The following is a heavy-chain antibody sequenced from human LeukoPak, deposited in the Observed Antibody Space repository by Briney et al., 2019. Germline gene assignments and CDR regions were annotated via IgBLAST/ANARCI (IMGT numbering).Heavy chain of an antibody. CDR3: VRNYGDYYYYYYYGMDV. V-gene: IGHV1-8*01. CDR1: WYTFTNYD. J-gene: IGHJ6*02. CDR2: MNPNSGTT. Sequence: ASVKGSCKAFWYTFTNYDINWGRQGTGQGVEWMGLMNPNSGTTGYAQKFQGRVTMTRNTSISTAYMELSSLRSEDTAVYYCVRNYGDYYYYYYYGMDVWGQGTTVTVSS. D-gene: IGHD4-17*01.